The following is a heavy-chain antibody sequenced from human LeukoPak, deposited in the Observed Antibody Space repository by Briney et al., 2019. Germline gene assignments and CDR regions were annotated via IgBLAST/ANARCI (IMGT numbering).Heavy chain of an antibody. CDR3: ARTRGYSGYDLSY. J-gene: IGHJ4*02. CDR1: GGTFSSYA. Sequence: VASVRVSCKASGGTFSSYAISWVRQAPGQGLEWMGRIIPIFGTANYAQKFQGRATITTDESTSTAYMELSSLRSEDTAVYYCARTRGYSGYDLSYWGQGTLVTVSS. CDR2: IIPIFGTA. D-gene: IGHD5-12*01. V-gene: IGHV1-69*05.